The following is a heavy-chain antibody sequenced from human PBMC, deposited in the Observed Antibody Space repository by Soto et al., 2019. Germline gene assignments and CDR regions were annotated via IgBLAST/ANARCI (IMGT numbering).Heavy chain of an antibody. V-gene: IGHV3-30*18. CDR2: ISFDGSDK. D-gene: IGHD4-4*01. CDR1: GFTFNRYG. CDR3: AKDRTTGTQGLFYGLDV. J-gene: IGHJ6*01. Sequence: QMQLVESGGGVVQPGRSLRLSCVASGFTFNRYGMHWVRQAPGKGLEWAALISFDGSDKFYLDSVKGRFTLSRDNSKNTMFLQMNNLRSEDTALYYCAKDRTTGTQGLFYGLDVWGQGTTVTVSS.